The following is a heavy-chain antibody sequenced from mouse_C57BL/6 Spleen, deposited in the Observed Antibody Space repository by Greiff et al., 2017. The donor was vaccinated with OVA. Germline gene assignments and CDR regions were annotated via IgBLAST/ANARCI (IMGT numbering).Heavy chain of an antibody. CDR3: ARRGYYGSSYVDY. Sequence: QVQLKQSGPELVKPGASVKISCKASGYAFSSSWMNWVKQRPGKGLEWIGRIYPGDGDTNYNGKFKGKATLTADKSSSTAYMQLSSLTSADSAVYFCARRGYYGSSYVDYWGQGTTLTVSS. V-gene: IGHV1-82*01. J-gene: IGHJ2*01. CDR2: IYPGDGDT. D-gene: IGHD1-1*01. CDR1: GYAFSSSW.